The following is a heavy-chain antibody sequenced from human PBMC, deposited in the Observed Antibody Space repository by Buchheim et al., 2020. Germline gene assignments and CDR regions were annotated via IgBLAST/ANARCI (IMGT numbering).Heavy chain of an antibody. CDR2: ISSSSSYI. CDR3: ARELEREMPGYCSSTSCYPTDYYGMDV. CDR1: GFTFSSYS. J-gene: IGHJ6*02. D-gene: IGHD2-2*01. V-gene: IGHV3-21*01. Sequence: EVQLVESGGGLVKPGGSLRLSCAASGFTFSSYSMNWVRQAPGKGLEWVSSISSSSSYIYYADSVKGRFTISRDNAKNSLYLQMNSLRAEDTAVYYCARELEREMPGYCSSTSCYPTDYYGMDVWGQGTT.